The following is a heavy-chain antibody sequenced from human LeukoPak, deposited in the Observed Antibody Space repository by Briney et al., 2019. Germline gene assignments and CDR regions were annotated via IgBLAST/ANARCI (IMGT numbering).Heavy chain of an antibody. D-gene: IGHD2-2*01. CDR3: ARHDLYCSSTSCYGDWFDP. J-gene: IGHJ5*02. CDR1: GGSISSSSYY. Sequence: SETLPLTCTVSGGSISSSSYYWGWIRQPPGKGLEWIGSIYYTGSTYYNPSLKSRVTISVDTSKNQFSLKLSSVTAADTAVYYCARHDLYCSSTSCYGDWFDPWGQGTLVTVSS. V-gene: IGHV4-39*01. CDR2: IYYTGST.